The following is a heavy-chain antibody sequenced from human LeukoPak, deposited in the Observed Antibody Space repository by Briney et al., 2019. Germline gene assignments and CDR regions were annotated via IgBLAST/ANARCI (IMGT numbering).Heavy chain of an antibody. CDR3: ASTNSYSGSYYVGY. V-gene: IGHV4-39*01. D-gene: IGHD1-26*01. Sequence: SETLSLTCTVSGGSISSSSYYWGWIRQPPGKGLEWIGSIYYSGSTYYNPSLKSRVTISVDTSKNQFSLKLSSVTAADTAVYYCASTNSYSGSYYVGYWGQGTLVTVSS. CDR1: GGSISSSSYY. J-gene: IGHJ4*02. CDR2: IYYSGST.